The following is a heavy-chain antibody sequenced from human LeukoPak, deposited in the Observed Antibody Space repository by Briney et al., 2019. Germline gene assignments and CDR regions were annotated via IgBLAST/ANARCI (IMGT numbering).Heavy chain of an antibody. CDR3: ARDTAVAGTDY. CDR2: INHSGST. CDR1: GGSFSGYY. J-gene: IGHJ4*02. Sequence: SETLSLTCAVYGGSFSGYYWSWIRQPPGKGLEWIGEINHSGSTNYNPSLKSRVTISVDTSKTQFSLKLSSVTAADTAVYYCARDTAVAGTDYWGQGTLVTVSS. D-gene: IGHD6-19*01. V-gene: IGHV4-34*01.